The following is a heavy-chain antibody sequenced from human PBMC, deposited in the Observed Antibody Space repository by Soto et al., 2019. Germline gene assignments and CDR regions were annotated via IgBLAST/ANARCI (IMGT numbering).Heavy chain of an antibody. CDR3: ARAGGLGAVAADY. CDR2: IYHSGST. CDR1: GGSISSGGYS. D-gene: IGHD6-19*01. J-gene: IGHJ4*02. V-gene: IGHV4-30-2*01. Sequence: QLQLQESGSGLVKPSQTLSLTCAVSGGSISSGGYSGSWIRQPPGKGLEWIGYIYHSGSTYYNPSLKSRVTISVDRSKTQFSLKLSSVTAADTAVYYCARAGGLGAVAADYWGQGTLVTVSS.